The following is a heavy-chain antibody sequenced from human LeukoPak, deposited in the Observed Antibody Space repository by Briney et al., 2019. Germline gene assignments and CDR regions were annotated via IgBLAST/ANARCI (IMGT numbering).Heavy chain of an antibody. CDR1: GYTFTGYY. CDR3: AKNIWFGESADGFNI. J-gene: IGHJ3*02. CDR2: INPNSGGT. Sequence: ASVKVSCKASGYTFTGYYMHWVRQAPGQGLEWMGWINPNSGGTNYAQKFQGRVTMTGDTSISTAYMELSGLRSDDTAVYCCAKNIWFGESADGFNIWGQGTMVTVSS. V-gene: IGHV1-2*02. D-gene: IGHD3-10*01.